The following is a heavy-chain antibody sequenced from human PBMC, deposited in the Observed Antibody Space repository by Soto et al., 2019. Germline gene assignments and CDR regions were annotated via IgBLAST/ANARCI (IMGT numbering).Heavy chain of an antibody. D-gene: IGHD1-7*01. V-gene: IGHV6-1*01. J-gene: IGHJ4*02. Sequence: PSQTLSLTCVISGDSVPSNSAAWNWIRQSPSRGLEWLGRTYYRSKWYNDYAVSVKSRITINPDTSKNQFSLQLNSVTPEDTDVYYCARDNWNYGDFDYWGQGTLVTVSS. CDR2: TYYRSKWYN. CDR3: ARDNWNYGDFDY. CDR1: GDSVPSNSAA.